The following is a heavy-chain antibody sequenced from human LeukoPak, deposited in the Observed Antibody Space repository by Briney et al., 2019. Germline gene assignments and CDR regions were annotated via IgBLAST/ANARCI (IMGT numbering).Heavy chain of an antibody. Sequence: PGGSLRLSCAASGFTFSSYTIHWVRQAPGKGLEWVTIISYDGSNKYYADSVKGRFTISRDNSKNTLYLQMNSLRAEDTAVYYCARGGQGHDLNWFDPWGQGTLVTVSS. V-gene: IGHV3-30-3*01. D-gene: IGHD3-3*01. CDR2: ISYDGSNK. CDR3: ARGGQGHDLNWFDP. CDR1: GFTFSSYT. J-gene: IGHJ5*02.